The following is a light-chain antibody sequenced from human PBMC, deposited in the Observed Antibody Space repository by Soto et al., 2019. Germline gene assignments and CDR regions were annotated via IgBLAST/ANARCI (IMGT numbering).Light chain of an antibody. J-gene: IGKJ5*01. CDR1: QDINKN. CDR3: QQYESLPLT. Sequence: DIQMTQSPASLSAYVGDRVTITCQASQDINKNLIWYQQKQGKAPKILIYDASDLETGVPSRFSGSGSGTGFTFTISRLQPEDVETYYCQQYESLPLTFGQGTRLDI. V-gene: IGKV1-33*01. CDR2: DAS.